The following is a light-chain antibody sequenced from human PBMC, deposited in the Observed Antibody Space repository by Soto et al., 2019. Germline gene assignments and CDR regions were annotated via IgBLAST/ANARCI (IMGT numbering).Light chain of an antibody. CDR2: EVT. V-gene: IGLV2-23*02. CDR3: CSYAGSATWV. CDR1: NSDVGNYNL. J-gene: IGLJ3*02. Sequence: QSALTQPASVSGSPGQSITISCTGTNSDVGNYNLVSWYQQHPGKAPKLMMSEVTKRPSGVSNRFSGCKSGNTASLTISGLQAEDEADYYCCSYAGSATWVFGGGTKVTVL.